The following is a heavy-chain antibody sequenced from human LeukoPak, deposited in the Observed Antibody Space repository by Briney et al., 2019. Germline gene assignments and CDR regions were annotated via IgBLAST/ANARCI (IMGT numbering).Heavy chain of an antibody. D-gene: IGHD3-10*02. V-gene: IGHV1-2*02. Sequence: ASVTVSRKASGYTFTGYYMHWVRQAPAQGLEWMGWINPNSGGTNYAQKFQGRVTMTRDTSISTAYMELSRLRSDNTAVYYCAILCSAWLPTTPLDYWGQGTLVTVSS. J-gene: IGHJ4*02. CDR3: AILCSAWLPTTPLDY. CDR1: GYTFTGYY. CDR2: INPNSGGT.